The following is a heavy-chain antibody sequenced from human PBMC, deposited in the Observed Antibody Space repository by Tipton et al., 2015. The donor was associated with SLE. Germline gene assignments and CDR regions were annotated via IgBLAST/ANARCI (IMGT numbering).Heavy chain of an antibody. V-gene: IGHV3-33*01. Sequence: SLRLSCAASGFTFSSYGMHWVRQAPGKGLEWVAVIWYDGSSKYYADSVKGRFTISRDNSKNTLYLQMNSLRAEDTAVYYCARDQTVNAFDIWGQGTMVTVSS. CDR1: GFTFSSYG. CDR3: ARDQTVNAFDI. CDR2: IWYDGSSK. D-gene: IGHD4-17*01. J-gene: IGHJ3*02.